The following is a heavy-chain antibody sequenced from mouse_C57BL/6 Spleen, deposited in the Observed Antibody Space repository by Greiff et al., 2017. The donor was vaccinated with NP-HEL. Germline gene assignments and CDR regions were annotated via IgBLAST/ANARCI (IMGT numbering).Heavy chain of an antibody. CDR2: IYPRSGNT. D-gene: IGHD3-2*02. CDR3: ARWTAQGGFAY. V-gene: IGHV1-81*01. CDR1: GYTFTSYG. J-gene: IGHJ3*01. Sequence: QVQLQQSGAELARPGASVKLSCKASGYTFTSYGISWVKQRTGQGLEWIGEIYPRSGNTYYNEKFKGKTTLTADKSSSTAYMELRSLTSEDSAVYFCARWTAQGGFAYWGQGTLVTVSA.